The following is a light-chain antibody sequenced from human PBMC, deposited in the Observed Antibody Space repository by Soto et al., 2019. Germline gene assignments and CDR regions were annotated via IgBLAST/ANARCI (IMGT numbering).Light chain of an antibody. Sequence: DIQMTQSPSSLSASVGDRVTIACQSSHDVSRNLNWFQQKPGEAPKLLIYDASNLERGVPSRFSASGSGTDFTFTISSLQPEDVATYYCQQYNSMLSFGGVTEIELK. V-gene: IGKV1-33*01. J-gene: IGKJ4*01. CDR3: QQYNSMLS. CDR2: DAS. CDR1: HDVSRN.